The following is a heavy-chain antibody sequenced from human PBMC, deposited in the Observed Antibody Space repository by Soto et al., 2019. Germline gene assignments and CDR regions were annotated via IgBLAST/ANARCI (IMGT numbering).Heavy chain of an antibody. CDR2: IYSCGST. CDR3: ARLGGAWVKTTWYFDY. V-gene: IGHV4-39*01. Sequence: QLQLQESGPGLVKPSETLSLTCTVSGGSISSSSYYWGWIRQPPGKGLEWIGSIYSCGSTYYNPSLKSRVTISVDTSKNQFSLKLSSVTAADTAVYYCARLGGAWVKTTWYFDYWGQGNMVTVSS. CDR1: GGSISSSSYY. D-gene: IGHD4-17*01. J-gene: IGHJ4*02.